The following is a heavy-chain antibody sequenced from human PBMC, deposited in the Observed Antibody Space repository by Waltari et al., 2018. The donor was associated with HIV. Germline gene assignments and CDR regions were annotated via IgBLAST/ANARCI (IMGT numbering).Heavy chain of an antibody. D-gene: IGHD3-22*01. J-gene: IGHJ5*02. V-gene: IGHV4-38-2*02. CDR1: GDSISRAFY. Sequence: QVQVQESGPGLVQPSETLSLTCTVSGDSISRAFYWGWIRQPPGKGLEWIGSIYHTGNTYYNPSLKSRVTISVDTSKNQFFLRLFSVTAADTAMYYCARSITMIEGVPNWFDPWGQGTLVTVSS. CDR2: IYHTGNT. CDR3: ARSITMIEGVPNWFDP.